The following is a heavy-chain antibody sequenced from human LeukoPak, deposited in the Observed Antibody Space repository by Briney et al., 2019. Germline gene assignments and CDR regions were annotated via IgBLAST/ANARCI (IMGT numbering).Heavy chain of an antibody. V-gene: IGHV1-18*01. J-gene: IGHJ1*01. CDR2: ISPYNGNT. CDR1: GYTFTSFG. CDR3: ATCHCTYGVCYGECEYFQH. Sequence: ASVKVSCKASGYTFTSFGISWVRQAPGQGLEWMTWISPYNGNTNYVQKVQGRVTVTTDTSTSTAYMELRSLRSDDTAVYYCATCHCTYGVCYGECEYFQHWGQGTLVTVSS. D-gene: IGHD2-8*01.